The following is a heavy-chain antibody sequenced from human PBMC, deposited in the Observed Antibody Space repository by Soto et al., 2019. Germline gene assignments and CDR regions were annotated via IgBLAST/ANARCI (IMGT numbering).Heavy chain of an antibody. CDR2: ISGSGGST. D-gene: IGHD2-15*01. J-gene: IGHJ4*02. CDR1: GFSFSSFA. V-gene: IGHV3-23*01. CDR3: AKDPRAWSGFDS. Sequence: EVQLLDSGGGLVQPGGSLRLSCAASGFSFSSFAMSWVRQAPGKGLEWVSTISGSGGSTFYADSVRGRFTISRDNSKNTLSLQMNGLRAEDTAVYYCAKDPRAWSGFDSWGQGTLVTVSS.